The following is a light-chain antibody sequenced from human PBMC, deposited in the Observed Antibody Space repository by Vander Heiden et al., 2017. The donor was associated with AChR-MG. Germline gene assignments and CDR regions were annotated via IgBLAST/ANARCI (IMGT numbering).Light chain of an antibody. Sequence: SVLTQPPPASGTPGQRVTISSSGSSSNIGSNYVYWYQQLPGTAPKLLIYSNNRRPSGVPGRFSGTKSGTSASLAISGLRAEDEADYYCAAWDDSLSGPVFGGGTKLTVL. CDR1: SSNIGSNY. V-gene: IGLV1-47*02. CDR2: SNN. J-gene: IGLJ3*02. CDR3: AAWDDSLSGPV.